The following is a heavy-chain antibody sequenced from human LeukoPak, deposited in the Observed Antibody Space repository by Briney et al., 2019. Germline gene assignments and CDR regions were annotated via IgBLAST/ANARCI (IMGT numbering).Heavy chain of an antibody. J-gene: IGHJ4*02. CDR1: RFTFSGYY. D-gene: IGHD5-18*01. CDR3: ARDQNSYGYCYFDY. CDR2: ISSSSSYT. Sequence: PGGSLRLSCAASRFTFSGYYMNWVRQAPGKGLEWVSSISSSSSYTYYAASVKGRFTISRDNAKNSLYLQMNSLRAEDTAVYYCARDQNSYGYCYFDYGGQGTLVTASS. V-gene: IGHV3-21*01.